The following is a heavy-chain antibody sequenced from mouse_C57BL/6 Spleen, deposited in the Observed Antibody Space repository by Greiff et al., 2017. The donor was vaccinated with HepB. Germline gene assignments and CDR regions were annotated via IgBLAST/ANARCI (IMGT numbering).Heavy chain of an antibody. V-gene: IGHV3-6*01. CDR2: ISYDGSN. D-gene: IGHD1-1*01. Sequence: EVKLQESGPGLVKPSQSLSLTCSVTGYSITSGYYWNWIRQFPGNKLEWMGYISYDGSNNYNPSLKNRISITRDTSKNQFFLKLNSVTTEDTATYYCARHGITTDYFDYWGQGTTLTVSS. CDR3: ARHGITTDYFDY. J-gene: IGHJ2*01. CDR1: GYSITSGYY.